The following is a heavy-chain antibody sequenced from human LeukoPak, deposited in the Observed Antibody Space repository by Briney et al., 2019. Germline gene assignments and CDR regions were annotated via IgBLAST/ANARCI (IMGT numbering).Heavy chain of an antibody. D-gene: IGHD7-27*01. CDR1: GFTFSSYG. Sequence: PGGSLRLSCAASGFTFSSYGMHWVRQAPGQGLEWMGIINPSGGSTSYAQKFQGRVTMTRDTSTSTVYMELSSLRSEDTAVYYCARDLTGEEDDYWGQGTLVTVSS. CDR3: ARDLTGEEDDY. CDR2: INPSGGST. V-gene: IGHV1-46*01. J-gene: IGHJ4*02.